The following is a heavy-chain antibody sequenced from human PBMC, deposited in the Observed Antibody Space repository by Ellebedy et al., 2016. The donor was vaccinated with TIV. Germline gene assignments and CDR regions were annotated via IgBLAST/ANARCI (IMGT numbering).Heavy chain of an antibody. CDR3: ARDQGVRGVLTERYSGMDV. D-gene: IGHD3-10*01. Sequence: AASVKVSCKASGGTFSSYAICWVRQAPGQGLEWMGRIIPIVGIANYAQKLQGRVTITADKSTSTAYMELSSLRSEDTAVYYCARDQGVRGVLTERYSGMDVWGQGTTVTVSS. V-gene: IGHV1-69*04. CDR2: IIPIVGIA. J-gene: IGHJ6*02. CDR1: GGTFSSYA.